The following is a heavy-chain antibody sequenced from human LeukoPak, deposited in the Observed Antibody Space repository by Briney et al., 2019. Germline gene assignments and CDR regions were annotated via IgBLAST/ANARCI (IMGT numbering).Heavy chain of an antibody. CDR1: GFTFSSYA. V-gene: IGHV3-64D*06. J-gene: IGHJ4*02. CDR2: ITNDGDRT. D-gene: IGHD4-17*01. CDR3: VKDQGSYGEGYFDY. Sequence: TGGSLRLSCSASGFTFSSYAMHWVRQAPGKGLEYVSGITNDGDRTYYADSVKGRFTISRDNSKSTLYLQMSSLRAEDTTTYYCVKDQGSYGEGYFDYWGRGTLVTVSS.